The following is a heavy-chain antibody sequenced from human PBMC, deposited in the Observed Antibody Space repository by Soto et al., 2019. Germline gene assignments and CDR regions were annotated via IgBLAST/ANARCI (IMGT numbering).Heavy chain of an antibody. D-gene: IGHD2-15*01. V-gene: IGHV1-2*02. CDR2: INPDSGGT. CDR3: ARRQTNSGIFDYGMDG. CDR1: GYTFTRYY. J-gene: IGHJ6*02. Sequence: ASVTVSCKASGYTFTRYYMHWVRQAPGQGLEWMGWINPDSGGTNYAQKFQGRVTVTRDTSISTAYMELSSLRSDDTALYYCARRQTNSGIFDYGMDGWGQGITVTVSS.